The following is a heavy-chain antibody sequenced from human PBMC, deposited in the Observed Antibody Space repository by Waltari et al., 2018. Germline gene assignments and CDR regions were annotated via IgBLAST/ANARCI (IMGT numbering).Heavy chain of an antibody. J-gene: IGHJ4*02. CDR3: ATSSFVAVLDS. CDR1: LGPPSNINL. Sequence: QVQLQESGPRLVKPSGTLSLTCGCPLGPPSNINLWNWIRQAPGEGPEWIGEIHRTGSSNYNPSLKSRLTMSVDRSNSQVSMKLKSVTAADTAVYFCATSSFVAVLDSWGRGTLVTVSS. V-gene: IGHV4-4*02. D-gene: IGHD6-19*01. CDR2: IHRTGSS.